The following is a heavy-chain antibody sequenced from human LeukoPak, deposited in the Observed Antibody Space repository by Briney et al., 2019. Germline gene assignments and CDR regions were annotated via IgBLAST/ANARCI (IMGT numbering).Heavy chain of an antibody. V-gene: IGHV3-64D*06. CDR2: ISSNGGST. CDR1: GFTFSSYA. J-gene: IGHJ4*02. D-gene: IGHD3-22*01. CDR3: AKDSEDGITMIVVVMAGGLVD. Sequence: GSLRLSCSASGFTFSSYAMHWVRQAPGKGLECVSAISSNGGSTYYADSVKGRFTISRDNSKNTLYLQMSSLRAEDTAVYYCAKDSEDGITMIVVVMAGGLVDWGQGTLVTVSS.